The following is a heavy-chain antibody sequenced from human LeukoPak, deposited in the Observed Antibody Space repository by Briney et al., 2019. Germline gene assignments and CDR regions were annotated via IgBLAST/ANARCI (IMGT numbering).Heavy chain of an antibody. CDR2: ISASSYYI. Sequence: GGSLSLSYAASGFTFSSYSMNWARQAPGKGLEWVSSISASSYYIYYADSVKGRFAISRDNAKNSLYLQMNSLRAEDTAVYYCARDKTGSSPEWFDPWGQGTLVTVSS. D-gene: IGHD1-1*01. CDR3: ARDKTGSSPEWFDP. CDR1: GFTFSSYS. V-gene: IGHV3-21*01. J-gene: IGHJ5*02.